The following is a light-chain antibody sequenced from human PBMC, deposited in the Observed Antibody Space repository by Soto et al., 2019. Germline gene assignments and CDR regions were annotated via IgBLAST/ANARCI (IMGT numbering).Light chain of an antibody. Sequence: DIVLTQSPGTLSLSPGERATLSCRASQSVSSNHLAWYQQKPGQAPRLLIYGGYSRATGIPVRFSGSESETDFTLTITRLEPEDFAVYYCQQYSSSRTFGQGTKVDIK. V-gene: IGKV3-20*01. CDR3: QQYSSSRT. CDR2: GGY. CDR1: QSVSSNH. J-gene: IGKJ1*01.